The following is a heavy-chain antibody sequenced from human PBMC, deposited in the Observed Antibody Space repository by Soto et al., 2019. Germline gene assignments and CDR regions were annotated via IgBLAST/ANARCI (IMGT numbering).Heavy chain of an antibody. D-gene: IGHD6-13*01. CDR1: GFTFSDHY. CDR2: TRNKANSYTT. CDR3: AGSWSDDAFDI. Sequence: HPGGSLRLSCAASGFTFSDHYMDWVRQAPGKGLEWVGRTRNKANSYTTEYAASVKGRFTISRDDSKNSLYLQMNSLKTEDTAVYYCAGSWSDDAFDIWGQGTMVTVSS. J-gene: IGHJ3*02. V-gene: IGHV3-72*01.